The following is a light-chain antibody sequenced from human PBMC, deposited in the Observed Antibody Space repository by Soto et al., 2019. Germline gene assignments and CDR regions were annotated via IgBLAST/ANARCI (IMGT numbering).Light chain of an antibody. CDR3: QQYNTYSWT. J-gene: IGKJ1*01. Sequence: DIQMTQSPSTLSASVGDRVTITCRAGQSISTWLAWYQQKPGQAPKLLISAASNLESGVPSRFSGSGSGTEFTLTISGLQPDDFATYYCQQYNTYSWTFGQGTKVAIE. CDR1: QSISTW. CDR2: AAS. V-gene: IGKV1-5*01.